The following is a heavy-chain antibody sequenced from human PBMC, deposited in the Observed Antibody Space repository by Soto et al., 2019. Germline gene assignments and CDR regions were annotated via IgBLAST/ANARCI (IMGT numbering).Heavy chain of an antibody. D-gene: IGHD2-2*02. J-gene: IGHJ6*02. CDR3: VREGGVPSAIGHYFFGMDV. Sequence: PGGSLTLSCAASGFTFDKFDMHWVRQAPGRGLQWVAVTSSDGDKKYYAASVKGRFTISRDNSNNTLYLQMNNLRDDDTAVYYCVREGGVPSAIGHYFFGMDVCGRGTAGTVSS. CDR2: TSSDGDKK. CDR1: GFTFDKFD. V-gene: IGHV3-30-3*01.